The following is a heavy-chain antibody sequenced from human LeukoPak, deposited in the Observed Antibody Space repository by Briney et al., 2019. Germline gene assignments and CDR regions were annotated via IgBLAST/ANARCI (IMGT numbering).Heavy chain of an antibody. J-gene: IGHJ4*02. Sequence: PGGSLRLSCAASGFTFSSYSMNWVRQAPGKGPEWVSSISSSSSYIYYADSVKGRFTISRDNAKNSLYLQMNSLRAEDTAVYYCARDLGPVYYDYIRGSYRYGIFDYWGQGTLVTVSS. CDR2: ISSSSSYI. D-gene: IGHD3-16*02. CDR1: GFTFSSYS. CDR3: ARDLGPVYYDYIRGSYRYGIFDY. V-gene: IGHV3-21*01.